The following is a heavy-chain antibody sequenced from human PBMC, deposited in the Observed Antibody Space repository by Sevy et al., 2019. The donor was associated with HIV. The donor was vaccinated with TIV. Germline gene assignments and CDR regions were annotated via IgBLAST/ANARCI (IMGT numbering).Heavy chain of an antibody. CDR1: GFTLSYYW. D-gene: IGHD2-21*02. CDR2: IKQDGSEK. Sequence: GSLRLSCVASGFTLSYYWMTWVRQAPGKGLEWVATIKQDGSEKYYVDSVKGRFTISRDNAKNSLFLQMNSLRAEDTALYYCARVTSRDDNWGQGTLVTVSS. J-gene: IGHJ4*02. V-gene: IGHV3-7*01. CDR3: ARVTSRDDN.